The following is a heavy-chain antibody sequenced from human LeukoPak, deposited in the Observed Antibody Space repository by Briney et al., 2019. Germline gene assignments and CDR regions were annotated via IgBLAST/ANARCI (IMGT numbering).Heavy chain of an antibody. CDR3: EVLLWFGEPKDYYYYYMDV. J-gene: IGHJ6*03. D-gene: IGHD3-10*01. CDR2: ISGSGGST. CDR1: GFTFSSYA. V-gene: IGHV3-23*01. Sequence: PGGSLRLSCAASGFTFSSYAMSWVRQAPGKRLEWVSAISGSGGSTYYADSVKGRFTISRDNSKNTLYLQMNSLRAEDTAVYYCEVLLWFGEPKDYYYYYMDVWGKGTTVTVSS.